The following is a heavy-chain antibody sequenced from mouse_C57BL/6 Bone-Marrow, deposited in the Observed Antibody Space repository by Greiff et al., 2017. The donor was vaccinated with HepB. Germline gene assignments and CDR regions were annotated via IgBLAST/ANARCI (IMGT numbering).Heavy chain of an antibody. CDR3: ARGEITTSYAMDY. V-gene: IGHV5-6-5*01. J-gene: IGHJ4*01. CDR2: ISSGGST. D-gene: IGHD2-4*01. Sequence: EVQVVESGGGLVKPGGSLKLSCVASGFTFSSYAMSWVRQTPEKRLEWVASISSGGSTYYPDSVKGRFTISRDNARNILYLQMSSLRSEDTAMYYCARGEITTSYAMDYWGQGTSVTVSS. CDR1: GFTFSSYA.